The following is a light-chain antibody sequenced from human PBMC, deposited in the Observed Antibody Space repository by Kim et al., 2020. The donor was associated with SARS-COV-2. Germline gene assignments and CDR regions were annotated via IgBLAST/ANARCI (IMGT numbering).Light chain of an antibody. CDR3: QSYDSSNHWV. V-gene: IGLV6-57*04. CDR2: EDS. Sequence: NFMLTKPHSVSESPGKTVTISCTRSSGSIASNYVQWYQQRPGSAPTTVIYEDSQRPSGVPDRFSGSIDSSSNSASLTISGLKTEDEADYYCQSYDSSNHWVFGGGTQLTVL. CDR1: SGSIASNY. J-gene: IGLJ3*02.